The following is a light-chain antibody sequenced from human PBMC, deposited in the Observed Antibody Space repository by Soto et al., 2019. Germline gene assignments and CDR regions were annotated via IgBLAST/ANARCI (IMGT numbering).Light chain of an antibody. CDR2: DVS. J-gene: IGLJ1*01. CDR1: SSDVGGYNY. V-gene: IGLV2-14*01. CDR3: SSYTSSSTHH. Sequence: QSALTQPASVSGSPGQSITISCTGTSSDVGGYNYVSWYQQHPGKAPKLMIYDVSNRPSGVSNRFSGSKSGNRASLTISGLQAEDEADYYCSSYTSSSTHHFGTGTKLTVL.